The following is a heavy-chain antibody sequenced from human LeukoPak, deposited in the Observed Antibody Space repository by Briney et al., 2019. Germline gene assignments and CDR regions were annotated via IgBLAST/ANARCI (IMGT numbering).Heavy chain of an antibody. V-gene: IGHV1-69*01. CDR1: GGTFSSYA. CDR2: IIPIFGTA. CDR3: ARGITGTTPWRY. Sequence: SVKVSCKATGGTFSSYAISWVRQAPGQGLEWMGGIIPIFGTANYAQKFQGRVTITADESTSTAYMELSSLRSEDTAVYYCARGITGTTPWRYWGQGTLVTVSS. D-gene: IGHD1-7*01. J-gene: IGHJ4*02.